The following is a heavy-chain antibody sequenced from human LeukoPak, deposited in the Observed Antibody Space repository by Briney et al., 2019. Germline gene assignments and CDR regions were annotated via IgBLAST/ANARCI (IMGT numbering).Heavy chain of an antibody. CDR1: GFTFSSYA. CDR3: ARGFDGNFDY. V-gene: IGHV3-20*04. J-gene: IGHJ4*02. CDR2: INWNGANT. Sequence: PGGSLRLSCAASGFTFSSYAMSWVRQSAGKGRKCVSGINWNGANTDYADSVKGRFTISTDNAKNSLYLQMNSLRAEDTALYYCARGFDGNFDYWGQGTLVTVSP. D-gene: IGHD3-9*01.